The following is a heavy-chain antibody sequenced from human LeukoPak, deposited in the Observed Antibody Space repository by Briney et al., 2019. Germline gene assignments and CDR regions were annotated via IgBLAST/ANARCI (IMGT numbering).Heavy chain of an antibody. V-gene: IGHV1-2*02. CDR1: GYTFTGYY. CDR2: INPNSGGT. CDR3: ARDRPEIDAFDI. Sequence: ASVKVSCKASGYTFTGYYMHWVRQAPGQGLAWMGWINPNSGGTNYAQKFQGRVTMTRDTSISTAYMELSRLRSDDTAVYYCARDRPEIDAFDIWGQGTMVTVSS. J-gene: IGHJ3*02.